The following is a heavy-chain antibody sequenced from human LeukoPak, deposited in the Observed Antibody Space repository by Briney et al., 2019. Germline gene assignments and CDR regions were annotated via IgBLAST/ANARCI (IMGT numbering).Heavy chain of an antibody. D-gene: IGHD2-8*01. CDR1: GGSISSYY. CDR2: IYYSGST. J-gene: IGHJ4*02. CDR3: ARRSWSTIAPFDY. V-gene: IGHV4-59*08. Sequence: PSETLSLTCTVSGGSISSYYWSWIRQPPGKGLEWIGYIYYSGSTNYNPSLKSRVTISVDTSKNQFSLKLSSVTAADTAVYYCARRSWSTIAPFDYWGQGTLVTVSS.